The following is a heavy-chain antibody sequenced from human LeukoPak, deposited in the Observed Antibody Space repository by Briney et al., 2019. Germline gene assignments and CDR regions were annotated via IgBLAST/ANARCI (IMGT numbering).Heavy chain of an antibody. J-gene: IGHJ6*03. CDR3: AKGDTAMVKGMDV. V-gene: IGHV3-20*04. D-gene: IGHD5-18*01. Sequence: GGSLRLSCAASGFTFDDYGMSWVRQAPGKGLEWVSGINWNGGSTGYADSVKGRFTISRDNAKNSLYLQMNSLRAEDMALYYCAKGDTAMVKGMDVWGKGTTVTVSS. CDR1: GFTFDDYG. CDR2: INWNGGST.